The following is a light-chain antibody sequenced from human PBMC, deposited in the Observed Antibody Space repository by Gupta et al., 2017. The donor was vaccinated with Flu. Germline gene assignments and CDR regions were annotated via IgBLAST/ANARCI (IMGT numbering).Light chain of an antibody. CDR2: DAS. J-gene: IGKJ5*01. Sequence: ETVLTQSPATLSLSPGERATLSCRVSQSVSSYLAWDQQSPSQAPRLPIYDASNRATGTPAMFSGTGSGTDFTLTISSLEPEDFTVYYCQLCSNSARTTFAHGTRLEIK. CDR1: QSVSSY. CDR3: QLCSNSARTT. V-gene: IGKV3-11*01.